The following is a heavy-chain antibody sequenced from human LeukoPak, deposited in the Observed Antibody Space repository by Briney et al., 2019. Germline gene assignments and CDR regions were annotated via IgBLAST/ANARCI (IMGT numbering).Heavy chain of an antibody. Sequence: GGSLRLSCAASGFTFSSYAMSWVRQAPGKGLEWASAISGSGGSTYYADSVKGRFTISRDNSKNTLYLQMNSLRAEDTAVYYCAKIPASYVSRNSHYYFDYWGQGTLVTVSS. CDR3: AKIPASYVSRNSHYYFDY. D-gene: IGHD4-23*01. CDR2: ISGSGGST. J-gene: IGHJ4*02. V-gene: IGHV3-23*01. CDR1: GFTFSSYA.